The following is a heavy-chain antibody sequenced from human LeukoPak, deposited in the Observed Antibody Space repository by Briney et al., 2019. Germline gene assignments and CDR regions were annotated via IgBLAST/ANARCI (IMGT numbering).Heavy chain of an antibody. V-gene: IGHV1-69*04. J-gene: IGHJ4*02. Sequence: SVKVSCKASGGTFSSYAISWVRQAPGQGLEWMGRIIPIFGIANYAQKFQGRVTITADKSTSTAYMKLSSLRSEDTAVYYCARDELVVPAAIWGQGTLVTVSS. D-gene: IGHD2-2*01. CDR3: ARDELVVPAAI. CDR1: GGTFSSYA. CDR2: IIPIFGIA.